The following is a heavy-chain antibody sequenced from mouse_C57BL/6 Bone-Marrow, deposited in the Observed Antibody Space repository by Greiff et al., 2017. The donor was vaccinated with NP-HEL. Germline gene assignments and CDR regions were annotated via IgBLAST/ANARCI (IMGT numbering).Heavy chain of an antibody. J-gene: IGHJ1*03. V-gene: IGHV1-81*01. CDR2: IYPRSGNT. CDR3: ASPYYYGSYWYFDV. Sequence: QVHVKQSGAELARPGASVKLSCKASGYTFTSYGISWVKQRTGQGLEWIGEIYPRSGNTYYNEKFKGKATLTADKSSSTAYMELRSLTSEDSAVYFCASPYYYGSYWYFDVWGTGTTVTVSS. CDR1: GYTFTSYG. D-gene: IGHD1-1*01.